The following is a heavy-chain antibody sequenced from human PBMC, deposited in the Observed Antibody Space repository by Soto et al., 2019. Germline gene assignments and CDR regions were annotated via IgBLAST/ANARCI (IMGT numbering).Heavy chain of an antibody. V-gene: IGHV5-10-1*01. Sequence: PGESLKISCKGSGYSFTSYWISWVRQMPGKGLEWMGRIDPSDSYTNYSPSFQGHVTISADKSISTAYLQWSSLKASDTAMYYCARRIYSSSPADYWGQGTLVTVSS. CDR3: ARRIYSSSPADY. CDR1: GYSFTSYW. D-gene: IGHD6-6*01. CDR2: IDPSDSYT. J-gene: IGHJ4*02.